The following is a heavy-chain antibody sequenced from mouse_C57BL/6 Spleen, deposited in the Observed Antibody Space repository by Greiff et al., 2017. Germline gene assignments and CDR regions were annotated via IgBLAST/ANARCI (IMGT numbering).Heavy chain of an antibody. Sequence: DVKLVESEGGLVQPGSSMKLSCTASGFTFSDYYMAWVRQVPEKGLEWVANINYDGSSTYYLDSLKSRFIISRDNAKNILYLQMSSLKSEDTATXYCAREGGYGSSYGFAYWGQGTLVTVSA. CDR1: GFTFSDYY. V-gene: IGHV5-16*01. CDR3: AREGGYGSSYGFAY. J-gene: IGHJ3*01. D-gene: IGHD1-1*01. CDR2: INYDGSST.